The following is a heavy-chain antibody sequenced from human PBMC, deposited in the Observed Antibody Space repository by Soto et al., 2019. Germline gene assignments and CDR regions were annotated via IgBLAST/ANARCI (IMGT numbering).Heavy chain of an antibody. J-gene: IGHJ5*02. D-gene: IGHD3-3*01. CDR2: IYYSGST. Sequence: PSETLSLTCTVAGGSISSGGYYWSWIRQHPGKGLEWIGYIYYSGSTYYNPSLKSRVTISVDTSKNQFSLKLSSVTAADTAVYYCARESRGHYDFWSGYPSNWFDPWGQGTLVTVS. V-gene: IGHV4-31*03. CDR1: GGSISSGGYY. CDR3: ARESRGHYDFWSGYPSNWFDP.